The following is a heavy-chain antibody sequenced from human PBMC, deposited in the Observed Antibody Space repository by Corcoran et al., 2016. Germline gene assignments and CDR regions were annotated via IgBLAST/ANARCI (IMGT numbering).Heavy chain of an antibody. Sequence: QVQLVQSGAEVKKPGASVKVSCKASGYTFTSYYMHWVRQAPGQGLEWMGIINPSGGSTSYAQKFQGRVTMTRDTSTSTVYMELSSLRSEDTAVYYCARDRGTGTPPGGYYYGMDVWGQGTTVTVSS. CDR2: INPSGGST. V-gene: IGHV1-46*01. CDR1: GYTFTSYY. D-gene: IGHD4-4*01. CDR3: ARDRGTGTPPGGYYYGMDV. J-gene: IGHJ6*02.